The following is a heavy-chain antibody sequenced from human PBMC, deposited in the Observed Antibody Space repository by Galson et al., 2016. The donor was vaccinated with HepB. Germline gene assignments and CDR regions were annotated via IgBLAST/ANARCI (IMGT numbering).Heavy chain of an antibody. D-gene: IGHD2-21*01. CDR2: VSGGGGAT. J-gene: IGHJ5*02. V-gene: IGHV3-23*01. CDR3: TTGSCGGTSCFPHRFDP. CDR1: QFTFSDFA. Sequence: SLRLSCAAYQFTFSDFAMSWVRQAPGKGLEWVSTVSGGGGATYFADSVKGRFTISRDNFKNTLSLEMNNLRAEDTAVYYCTTGSCGGTSCFPHRFDPWGQGTQVFVSS.